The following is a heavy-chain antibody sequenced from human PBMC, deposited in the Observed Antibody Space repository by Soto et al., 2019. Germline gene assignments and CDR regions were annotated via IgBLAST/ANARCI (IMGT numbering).Heavy chain of an antibody. CDR1: GFTFSSYW. CDR3: AGGRLGIAATTWYDTYFDY. J-gene: IGHJ4*02. V-gene: IGHV3-7*05. Sequence: GGSLRLSCAASGFTFSSYWMSWVRQVPGKGLEWVANIKQDGSEKYYVDSVKGRFTISRDNAKNSLYLQMNSLRAEDTAVYYCAGGRLGIAATTWYDTYFDYWGQGTLVTVSS. CDR2: IKQDGSEK. D-gene: IGHD6-13*01.